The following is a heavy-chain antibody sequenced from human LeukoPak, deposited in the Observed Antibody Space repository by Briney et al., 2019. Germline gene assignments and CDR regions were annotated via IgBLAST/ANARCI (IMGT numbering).Heavy chain of an antibody. CDR3: AKDHTYYYDSSGYYYQYYFDY. D-gene: IGHD3-22*01. V-gene: IGHV3-30*02. Sequence: PGGSLRLSCAASGFTFSSYSMHWVRQAPGKGLEWVAFIRYDGSNKYYADSVKGRFTISRDNSKNTLYLQMNSLRAEDTAVYYCAKDHTYYYDSSGYYYQYYFDYWGQGTLVTVSS. J-gene: IGHJ4*02. CDR1: GFTFSSYS. CDR2: IRYDGSNK.